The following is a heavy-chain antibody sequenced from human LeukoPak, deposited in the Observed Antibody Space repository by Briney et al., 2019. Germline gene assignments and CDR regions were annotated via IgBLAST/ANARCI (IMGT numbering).Heavy chain of an antibody. CDR3: TTLDHNIVVVPAAILGIAAAGTQDDAFDI. V-gene: IGHV3-15*01. D-gene: IGHD2-2*02. CDR1: GFTFSNAW. CDR2: IKSKTDGGTT. Sequence: GALRLSCAASGFTFSNAWMSWVRQAPGKGLEWVGRIKSKTDGGTTDYAAPVKGRFTISRDDSKNTLYLQMNSLKTEDTAVYYCTTLDHNIVVVPAAILGIAAAGTQDDAFDIWGQGTMVTVSS. J-gene: IGHJ3*02.